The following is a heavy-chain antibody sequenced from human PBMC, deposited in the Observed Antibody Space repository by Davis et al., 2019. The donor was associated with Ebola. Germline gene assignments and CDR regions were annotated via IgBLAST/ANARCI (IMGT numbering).Heavy chain of an antibody. V-gene: IGHV4-30-2*01. CDR3: ARYPGMAAAGTGYYYGMDV. D-gene: IGHD6-13*01. CDR2: IYHSGST. J-gene: IGHJ6*02. Sequence: SETLSLTCAVSGGSISSGGYSWSWIRQPPGKGLEWIGYIYHSGSTYYNPSLKSRVTISVDRSKNQFSLKLSSVTAADAAVYYCARYPGMAAAGTGYYYGMDVWGQGTTVTVSS. CDR1: GGSISSGGYS.